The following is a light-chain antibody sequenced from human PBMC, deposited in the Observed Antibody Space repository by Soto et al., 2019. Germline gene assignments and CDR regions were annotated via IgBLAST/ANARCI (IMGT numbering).Light chain of an antibody. CDR1: QSVSSN. CDR3: QQYNNWPRT. CDR2: GES. Sequence: EIVMTQSPATLSVSPGERATLSCRASQSVSSNLAWYQQKPGQAPRILIYGESTRATGIPARLSGSGSGTELTLTISRLQSEDFAVYYCQQYNNWPRTCGQGTKVDIK. V-gene: IGKV3-15*01. J-gene: IGKJ1*01.